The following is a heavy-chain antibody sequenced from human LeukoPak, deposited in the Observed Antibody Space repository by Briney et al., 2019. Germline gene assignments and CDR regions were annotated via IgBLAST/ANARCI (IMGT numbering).Heavy chain of an antibody. CDR3: ARVRSGSYRIYYYYYYMDV. V-gene: IGHV1-8*03. D-gene: IGHD1-26*01. Sequence: SVKFASNASGYTFTSYDINWVRHATGQGLEWMGCMNLNSGNTAHAQKFQGRVSFTSSTTITTTYLELSSMRSEDTAVYYCARVRSGSYRIYYYYYYMDVWDKGTTVTVSS. CDR1: GYTFTSYD. CDR2: MNLNSGNT. J-gene: IGHJ6*03.